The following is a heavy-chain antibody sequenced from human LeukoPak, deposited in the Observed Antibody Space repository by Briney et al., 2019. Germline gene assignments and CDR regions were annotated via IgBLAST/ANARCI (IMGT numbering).Heavy chain of an antibody. D-gene: IGHD6-13*01. J-gene: IGHJ4*02. CDR2: INHSGST. CDR1: GGSFTGYY. CDR3: ARVPQQLRRHFDY. Sequence: PSETLSLTCAVYGGSFTGYYWSWIRQPPGKGLEWIGEINHSGSTNYNPSLKSRVTISVDTSKNQFSLKMSSVTAADTAVYYCARVPQQLRRHFDYWGQGTLVTVSS. V-gene: IGHV4-34*01.